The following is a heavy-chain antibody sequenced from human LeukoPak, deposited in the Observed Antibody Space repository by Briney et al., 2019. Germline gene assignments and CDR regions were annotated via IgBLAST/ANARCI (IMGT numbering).Heavy chain of an antibody. CDR2: TNPNSGGT. J-gene: IGHJ4*02. CDR3: ARSNYYDSSGYVIGY. CDR1: GYTFTGYY. Sequence: GASVKVSCKASGYTFTGYYIHWVRQAPGQGLEWMGRTNPNSGGTNYAQQFEGRVTMTRDTSISIAYMDLSRLRSDDTAVYYCARSNYYDSSGYVIGYWGQGTLVTVSS. V-gene: IGHV1-2*06. D-gene: IGHD3-22*01.